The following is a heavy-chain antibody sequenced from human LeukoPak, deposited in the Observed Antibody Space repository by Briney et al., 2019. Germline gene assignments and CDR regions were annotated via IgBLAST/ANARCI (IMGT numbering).Heavy chain of an antibody. CDR2: IYTSGST. D-gene: IGHD3-3*01. CDR1: VGSISSYY. CDR3: ARDKSVDFWSGYYTLFDY. V-gene: IGHV4-4*07. Sequence: SETLSLTCTVPVGSISSYYWSWIRQPAGKGLEWIGRIYTSGSTNYNPSLKSRVTMSVDTSMNQFSLKLSSVTAADTAVYYCARDKSVDFWSGYYTLFDYWGQGTLVTVSS. J-gene: IGHJ4*02.